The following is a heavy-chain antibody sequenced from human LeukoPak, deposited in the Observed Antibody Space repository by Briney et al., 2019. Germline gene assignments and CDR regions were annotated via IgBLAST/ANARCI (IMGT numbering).Heavy chain of an antibody. V-gene: IGHV1-3*03. CDR3: ARGARFRSYGSGTYYTSLPFDP. Sequence: ASVKVSCKASGYTFTSYTMHWVRQAPGQRLEWMGWINAGNGNTKYSQEFQGRVTITRDTSASTAYMELSSLRSEDMAVYYCARGARFRSYGSGTYYTSLPFDPWGQGTLVTVSS. CDR2: INAGNGNT. J-gene: IGHJ5*02. CDR1: GYTFTSYT. D-gene: IGHD3-10*01.